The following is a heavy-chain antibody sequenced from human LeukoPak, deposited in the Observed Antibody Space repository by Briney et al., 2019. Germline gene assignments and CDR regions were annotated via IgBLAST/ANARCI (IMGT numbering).Heavy chain of an antibody. CDR3: ARVGLFDWLLYVDY. Sequence: GGSLRLSCAASGFTFSSYSMNWVRQAPGKGLEWVSYISSSSSTIYYADSVKGRFTISRDNAKNSLYPQMNSLRAEDTAVYYCARVGLFDWLLYVDYWGQGTLVTVSS. V-gene: IGHV3-48*01. J-gene: IGHJ4*02. D-gene: IGHD3-9*01. CDR1: GFTFSSYS. CDR2: ISSSSSTI.